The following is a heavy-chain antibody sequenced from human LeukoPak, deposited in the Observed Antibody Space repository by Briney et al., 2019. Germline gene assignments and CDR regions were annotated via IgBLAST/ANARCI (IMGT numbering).Heavy chain of an antibody. J-gene: IGHJ4*02. CDR1: GGSISSSSYY. CDR2: IYYSGST. V-gene: IGHV4-39*07. D-gene: IGHD6-13*01. CDR3: ARGLTNSSSWYRSSGGAYYFDY. Sequence: SETLSLTCTVSGGSISSSSYYWGWIRQPPGKGLEWIGSIYYSGSTYYNPSLKSRVTISVDTSKNQFSLKLSSVTAADTAVYYCARGLTNSSSWYRSSGGAYYFDYWGQGTLVTVSS.